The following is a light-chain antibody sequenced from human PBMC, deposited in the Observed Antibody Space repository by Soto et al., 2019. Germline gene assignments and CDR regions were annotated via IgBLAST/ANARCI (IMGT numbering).Light chain of an antibody. CDR1: QSVSNNY. V-gene: IGKV3-20*01. CDR3: QQYGSSCT. CDR2: GAS. Sequence: EIVLTQSPGTLSLSPGERATLSCRASQSVSNNYLAWYQQKPGQAPSLLIYGASNRATGIPDRFSGSGSGTDFTLTISRLEPEDFAVYYCQQYGSSCTFGQGTKVEIK. J-gene: IGKJ1*01.